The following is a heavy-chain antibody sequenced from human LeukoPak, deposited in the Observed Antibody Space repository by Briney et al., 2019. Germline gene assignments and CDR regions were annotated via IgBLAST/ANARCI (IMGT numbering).Heavy chain of an antibody. V-gene: IGHV3-11*04. J-gene: IGHJ4*02. CDR3: ARGTYYYEF. D-gene: IGHD3-10*01. CDR2: ITNSGRST. Sequence: GGSLRLSCEASGFSFSNYFISWIRQAPGKGLEWVGYITNSGRSTNYADAVKGRFTISRDNAKNSLYLQMNSLRAEDTAVYYCARGTYYYEFWGQGTLVTVSS. CDR1: GFSFSNYF.